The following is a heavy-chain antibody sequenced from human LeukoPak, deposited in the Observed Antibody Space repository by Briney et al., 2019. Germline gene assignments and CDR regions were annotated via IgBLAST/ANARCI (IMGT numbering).Heavy chain of an antibody. J-gene: IGHJ4*02. CDR1: GFTFSSYG. CDR3: AKERSGYDRGGLFDY. Sequence: GRSLRLSCAASGFTFSSYGMHWVRQAPGKGLEWVAVIPYDGSNKYYADSVKGRFTISRDNSKNTLYLQMNSLRAEDTAVYYYAKERSGYDRGGLFDYWGQGTLVTVSS. V-gene: IGHV3-30*18. D-gene: IGHD5-12*01. CDR2: IPYDGSNK.